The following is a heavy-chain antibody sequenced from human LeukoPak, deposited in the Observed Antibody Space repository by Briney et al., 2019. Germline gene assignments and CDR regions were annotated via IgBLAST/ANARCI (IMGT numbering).Heavy chain of an antibody. D-gene: IGHD3-10*01. CDR3: AGGEGDRGVLYRGIQF. J-gene: IGHJ4*02. Sequence: PSESLSLTCIVSGASISRYCWSWVRQPPGKGLEWIGFIYYSDTTNYNASFKRGGTISADTSENHLSQNLPSVTAAATAVYYCAGGEGDRGVLYRGIQFWGQGALVTVSS. V-gene: IGHV4-59*01. CDR2: IYYSDTT. CDR1: GASISRYC.